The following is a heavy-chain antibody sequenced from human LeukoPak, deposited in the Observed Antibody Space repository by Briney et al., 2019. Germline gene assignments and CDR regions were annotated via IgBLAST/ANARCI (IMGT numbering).Heavy chain of an antibody. V-gene: IGHV1-2*02. CDR2: INPNSGGT. J-gene: IGHJ3*02. D-gene: IGHD2-21*01. CDR3: ARDRSVVVIAPDAFDI. CDR1: GYTFTGYY. Sequence: ASVKVSCKASGYTFTGYYMHWVRQAPGQGLEWMGWINPNSGGTSYAQKFQGRVTMTRDTSISTAYMELSRLRSDDTAVYYCARDRSVVVIAPDAFDIWGQGTMVTVSS.